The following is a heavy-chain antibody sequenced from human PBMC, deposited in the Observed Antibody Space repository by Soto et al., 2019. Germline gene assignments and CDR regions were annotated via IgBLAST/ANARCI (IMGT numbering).Heavy chain of an antibody. V-gene: IGHV4-34*01. CDR1: GGSFSGFS. CDR3: ARGFPSYGDNFDY. CDR2: INQSGST. D-gene: IGHD4-17*01. Sequence: KTSETLSLTCAVYGGSFSGFSWSWIRQPPGKGLEWIGEINQSGSTNYSPSLKSRVTISADTSKNQFSLKLTSVTAADTAVYYCARGFPSYGDNFDYWGQGTLVTVSS. J-gene: IGHJ4*02.